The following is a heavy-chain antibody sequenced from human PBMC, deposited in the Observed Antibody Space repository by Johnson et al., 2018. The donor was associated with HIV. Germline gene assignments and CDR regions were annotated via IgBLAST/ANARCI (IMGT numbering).Heavy chain of an antibody. J-gene: IGHJ3*02. Sequence: QVQLVESGGGVVQPGRSLRVACGTSGFTFSSYDMHWVRQAPGKGLEWVAAIWYDGSNKYYADSVKGRFTISRDNAKNSLYLQMNSLRAEDTAVYYCARDLGDGYNWDAFDIWGRGTMVTVSS. CDR3: ARDLGDGYNWDAFDI. D-gene: IGHD5-24*01. CDR2: IWYDGSNK. V-gene: IGHV3-33*08. CDR1: GFTFSSYD.